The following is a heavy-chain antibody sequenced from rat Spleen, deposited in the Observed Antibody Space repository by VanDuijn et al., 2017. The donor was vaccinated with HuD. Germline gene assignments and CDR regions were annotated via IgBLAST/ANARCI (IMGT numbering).Heavy chain of an antibody. CDR3: SREFAY. V-gene: IGHV2-63*01. J-gene: IGHJ3*01. CDR1: GFSLTSYN. Sequence: QVQLKESGPGLVQPSQTLSLTCTVSGFSLTSYNVHWVRQPPGKGLEWMGRMRYNGDTSYNSALKSRLSISRDTSKNQVFLKMNSLQTDDTGTYYCSREFAYWGRGTLVTVSS. CDR2: MRYNGDT.